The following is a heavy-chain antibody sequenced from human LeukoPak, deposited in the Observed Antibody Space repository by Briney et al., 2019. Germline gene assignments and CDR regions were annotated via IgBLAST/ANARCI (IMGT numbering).Heavy chain of an antibody. D-gene: IGHD3-10*01. J-gene: IGHJ4*02. V-gene: IGHV1-18*01. Sequence: GASVKVSCKASGYTFTSYGISWVRQAPGQGLEWMGWISAYNGNTNYAQKLQGRVTMTTDTSTSTAYMELRSLRSDDTAVYYCARDVLLVGNRQPRGVGYWGQGTLVTVSS. CDR1: GYTFTSYG. CDR3: ARDVLLVGNRQPRGVGY. CDR2: ISAYNGNT.